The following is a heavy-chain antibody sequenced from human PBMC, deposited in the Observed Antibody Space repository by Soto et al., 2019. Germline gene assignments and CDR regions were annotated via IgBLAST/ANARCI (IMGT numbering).Heavy chain of an antibody. D-gene: IGHD2-2*01. Sequence: TLPLTCAVSGGSISSGGYSWSWIRQPPVKGLEWIGYIYHSGSTYYNPSLKSRVAISVDRSKNQFYLKLSSVTAADTAVYYCARKSTEYDYWGQGTLLTVAS. V-gene: IGHV4-30-2*01. CDR3: ARKSTEYDY. CDR2: IYHSGST. CDR1: GGSISSGGYS. J-gene: IGHJ4*02.